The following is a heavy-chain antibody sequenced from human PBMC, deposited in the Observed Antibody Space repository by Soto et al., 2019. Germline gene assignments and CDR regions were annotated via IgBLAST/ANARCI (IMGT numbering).Heavy chain of an antibody. Sequence: QVQLVQSGAEVKKPGSSVKVSCKASGGTFSRYAINWLRQAPGQGLEWMGGIIPVFGKANYAQKFQGRVTSTADESTTTGYMELRSLTSEDTAVYYCARDGTLYDSSAYYYVYWGQGTLVTVSS. CDR3: ARDGTLYDSSAYYYVY. J-gene: IGHJ4*02. V-gene: IGHV1-69*01. D-gene: IGHD3-22*01. CDR1: GGTFSRYA. CDR2: IIPVFGKA.